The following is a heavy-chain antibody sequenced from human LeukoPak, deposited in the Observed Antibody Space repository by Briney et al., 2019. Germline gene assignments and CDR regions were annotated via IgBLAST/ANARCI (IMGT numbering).Heavy chain of an antibody. CDR1: GYSFTSYW. V-gene: IGHV5-51*01. D-gene: IGHD5-18*01. CDR2: IYPGDSDT. CDR3: ARRGYSYGRERNFDY. Sequence: GESLKISCKGSGYSFTSYWIGWVRQMPGKGLEWMGIIYPGDSDTRYSPSFQGQVTISADKSISTAYLQWSSLKASDTAMYYCARRGYSYGRERNFDYWGQGTLVTVSS. J-gene: IGHJ4*02.